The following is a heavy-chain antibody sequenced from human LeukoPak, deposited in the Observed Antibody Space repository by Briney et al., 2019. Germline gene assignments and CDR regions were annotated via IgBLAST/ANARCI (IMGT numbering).Heavy chain of an antibody. CDR2: ISGSGGST. Sequence: GGSLRLSCAASGFTFSSYGMHWVRQAPGKGLEWVSAISGSGGSTYYADSVKGRFTISRDNSKNTLYLQMNSLRAEDTAVYYCAKANRITMIVVVTTLGYWGQGTLVTVSS. CDR1: GFTFSSYG. CDR3: AKANRITMIVVVTTLGY. D-gene: IGHD3-22*01. V-gene: IGHV3-23*01. J-gene: IGHJ4*02.